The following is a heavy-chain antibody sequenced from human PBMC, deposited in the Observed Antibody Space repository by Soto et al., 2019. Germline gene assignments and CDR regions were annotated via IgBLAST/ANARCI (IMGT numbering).Heavy chain of an antibody. CDR1: GGTFRSYA. CDR3: VRVVAIPGYPDN. CDR2: IVPIVDTS. Sequence: QVQLVQSGAEVRQPASSVKVSCKTSGGTFRSYAISWVRQAPGQGLEWMGGIVPIVDTSTYAQKFQGRVTITADESTSTVYMELSSMRADDTDVYYCVRVVAIPGYPDNWGQGTLVTVSS. D-gene: IGHD5-12*01. J-gene: IGHJ4*02. V-gene: IGHV1-69*12.